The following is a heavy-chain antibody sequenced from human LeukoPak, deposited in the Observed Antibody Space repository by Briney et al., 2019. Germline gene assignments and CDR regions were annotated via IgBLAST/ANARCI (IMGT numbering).Heavy chain of an antibody. CDR1: GASINKDY. Sequence: SETLSLTCTVSGASINKDYWAWIRQPPGRGLEWIGYVIDSDFNEANGDITNYNPSLETRVTTSRDTPKNQFSLKLSSMTAADTAIYYCVRASADSGGAFDVWGHGTVVTVSS. J-gene: IGHJ3*01. CDR3: VRASADSGGAFDV. V-gene: IGHV4-59*01. D-gene: IGHD2-15*01. CDR2: VIDSDFNEANGDIT.